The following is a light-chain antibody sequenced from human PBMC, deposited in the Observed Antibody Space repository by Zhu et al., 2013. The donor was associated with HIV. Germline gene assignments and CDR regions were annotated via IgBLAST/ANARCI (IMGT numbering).Light chain of an antibody. J-gene: IGLJ1*01. Sequence: QSAPTQPASVSGSPGQSITISCTGTSRDIGSSGYVSWYQQQPPKAPKLVIFQINNRPSGISNRFSGSKSGNTASLTISGLQAEDEADYYCFSYTTSKTRVFGTGTKVTVL. CDR3: FSYTTSKTRV. CDR2: QIN. V-gene: IGLV2-14*01. CDR1: SRDIGSSGY.